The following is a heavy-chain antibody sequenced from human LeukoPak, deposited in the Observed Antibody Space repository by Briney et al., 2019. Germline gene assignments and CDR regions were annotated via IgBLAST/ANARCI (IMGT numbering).Heavy chain of an antibody. CDR3: ARDTVTMIRGGHTEIDY. J-gene: IGHJ4*02. CDR1: GYTFTGYY. Sequence: GASVKVSCKASGYTFTGYYMHWVRQAPGQGLEWMGWINPNSGGTNYAQKFQGRVTMTRDTSISTAYMELSRLRSDDTAVYYCARDTVTMIRGGHTEIDYWGQGTLVTVSS. D-gene: IGHD3-10*01. V-gene: IGHV1-2*02. CDR2: INPNSGGT.